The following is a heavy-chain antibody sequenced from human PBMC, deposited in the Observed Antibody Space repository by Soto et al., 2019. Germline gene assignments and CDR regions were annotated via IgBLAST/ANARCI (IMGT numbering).Heavy chain of an antibody. CDR3: ARDWYDYIWGSYRNAFDI. V-gene: IGHV3-33*01. CDR2: IWYDGSNK. CDR1: GFTFSSYG. J-gene: IGHJ3*02. Sequence: GGSLRLSCAASGFTFSSYGMHWVRQAPGKGLEWVAVIWYDGSNKYYADSVKGRLTISRDNSKNTLYLQMNSLRAEDTAVYYCARDWYDYIWGSYRNAFDIWGQGTMVTVSS. D-gene: IGHD3-16*02.